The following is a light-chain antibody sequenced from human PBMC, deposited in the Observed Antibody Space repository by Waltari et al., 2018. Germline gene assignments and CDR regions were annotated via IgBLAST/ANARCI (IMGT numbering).Light chain of an antibody. J-gene: IGLJ3*02. CDR2: GKE. CDR3: HSRNGRNNEVV. CDR1: SLRTSY. Sequence: SSELTQGPAVSVALGQTVKITCQGDSLRTSYASWYQLKPGQAPVLVRVGKEKRPSGIPDRFSGYSSGTTSSLTITGAQAEDEADYYCHSRNGRNNEVVFGGGTKLTVL. V-gene: IGLV3-19*01.